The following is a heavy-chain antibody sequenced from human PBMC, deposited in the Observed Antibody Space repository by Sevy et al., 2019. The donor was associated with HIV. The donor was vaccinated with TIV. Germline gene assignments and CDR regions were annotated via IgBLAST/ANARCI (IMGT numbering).Heavy chain of an antibody. J-gene: IGHJ6*02. D-gene: IGHD4-4*01. Sequence: ASVNVSCKASGYTFTSYDINWVRQATGQGLEWMGWMNPNSGNTGYAQKFQGRVTMTRNTSISTAYMELSSLRSEDTAVYYCARADTDTVTTRMYYYYGMDVWGQGTTVTVSS. CDR1: GYTFTSYD. V-gene: IGHV1-8*01. CDR3: ARADTDTVTTRMYYYYGMDV. CDR2: MNPNSGNT.